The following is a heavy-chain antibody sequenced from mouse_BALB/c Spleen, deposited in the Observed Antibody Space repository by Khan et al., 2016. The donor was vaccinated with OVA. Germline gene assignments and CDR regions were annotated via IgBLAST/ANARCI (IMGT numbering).Heavy chain of an antibody. D-gene: IGHD1-1*01. Sequence: EVQLQESGPELVKPGASVKISCKASGYSFTGYFMNWVMQSHGKSLEWIGRINPHIGETFYNQKFKGKATLTVDESSSTAHMELRSLASEDSAVYYCARNYGSDFAYWGQGTTLTVSS. V-gene: IGHV1-20*02. J-gene: IGHJ2*01. CDR2: INPHIGET. CDR3: ARNYGSDFAY. CDR1: GYSFTGYF.